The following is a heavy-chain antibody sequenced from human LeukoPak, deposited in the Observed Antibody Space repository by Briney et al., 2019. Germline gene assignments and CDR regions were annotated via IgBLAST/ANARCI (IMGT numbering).Heavy chain of an antibody. V-gene: IGHV4-61*02. Sequence: SETLSLTCTVPGGSISSGSYYWSWIRQPAGKGLEWIGRIYTSGSTNYNPSLKSRVTISVDTSKNQFSLKLSSVTAADTAVYYCARAAVNYYDSSGYIVTGAIDYWGQVTLVTVSS. D-gene: IGHD3-22*01. CDR1: GGSISSGSYY. CDR2: IYTSGST. J-gene: IGHJ4*02. CDR3: ARAAVNYYDSSGYIVTGAIDY.